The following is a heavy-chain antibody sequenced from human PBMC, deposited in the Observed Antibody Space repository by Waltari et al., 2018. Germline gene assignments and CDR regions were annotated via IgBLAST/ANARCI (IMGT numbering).Heavy chain of an antibody. J-gene: IGHJ5*02. CDR1: GFIYNNYA. D-gene: IGHD3-22*01. Sequence: EVQVLETGGGLVKPGGSLRITGAASGFIYNNYALNWVRQAPGKRRGCVSGINGDGDKTYYADAEKDRFTLSRDNSRNTLSLQMYSLRAEDTAVYYCAKAHFYDTSGYIEHWGQGTLVTVSS. V-gene: IGHV3-23*01. CDR3: AKAHFYDTSGYIEH. CDR2: INGDGDKT.